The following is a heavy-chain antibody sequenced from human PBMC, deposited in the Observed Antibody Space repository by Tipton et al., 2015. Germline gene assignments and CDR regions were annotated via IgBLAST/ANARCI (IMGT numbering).Heavy chain of an antibody. V-gene: IGHV4-59*08. CDR1: GGSISSHY. CDR3: ACHDYDLLTRDYQTVDY. CDR2: ISYSGTT. J-gene: IGHJ4*02. D-gene: IGHD3-9*01. Sequence: TLSLTCTVSGGSISSHYWSWIRQSPGKGLEWIGYISYSGTTNYNPSLKSRVTISVDTSKNQFSLRLSSVTAADTAVYYCACHDYDLLTRDYQTVDYWGQGTRVTVSS.